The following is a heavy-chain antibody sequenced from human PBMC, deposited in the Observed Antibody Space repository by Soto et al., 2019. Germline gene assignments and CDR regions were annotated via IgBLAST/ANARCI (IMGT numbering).Heavy chain of an antibody. V-gene: IGHV4-34*01. CDR1: GGSFSGYY. D-gene: IGHD2-2*01. Sequence: SETLSLTCAVYGGSFSGYYWSWIRQPPGKGLEWIGEINHSGSTNYNPSLKSRVTISVDTSKNQFSLKLSSVTVADTAVYYCARTVPAAVYYFDYWGQGTLVTVSS. CDR3: ARTVPAAVYYFDY. CDR2: INHSGST. J-gene: IGHJ4*02.